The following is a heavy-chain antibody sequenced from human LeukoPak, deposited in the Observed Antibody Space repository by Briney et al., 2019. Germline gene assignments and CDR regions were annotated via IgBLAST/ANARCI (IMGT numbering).Heavy chain of an antibody. Sequence: ASVKVSCKVSGYTFTNHYMHWVRQAPGQGLEWMGIFNPSGGSTHYAQKFQGRVTMTRDMSTSTVHMELSSLRSEDTAVYYCARGCTNGVCYYMDVWGKGTTVTVSS. CDR1: GYTFTNHY. CDR3: ARGCTNGVCYYMDV. J-gene: IGHJ6*03. D-gene: IGHD2-8*01. CDR2: FNPSGGST. V-gene: IGHV1-46*01.